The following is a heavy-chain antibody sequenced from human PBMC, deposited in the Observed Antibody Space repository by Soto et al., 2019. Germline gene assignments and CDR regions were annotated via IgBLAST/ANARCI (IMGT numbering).Heavy chain of an antibody. CDR2: IIPIFGTA. D-gene: IGHD2-2*01. CDR1: GGTFSSYA. J-gene: IGHJ5*02. CDR3: ARVGIGYCSSTRCPENWFDP. V-gene: IGHV1-69*13. Sequence: ASVKVSCKASGGTFSSYAISWVRQAPGQGLEWMGGIIPIFGTANYAQKFQGRVTITADESTSTAYMELSSLRSEDTAVYYCARVGIGYCSSTRCPENWFDPWGQGTLVTVSS.